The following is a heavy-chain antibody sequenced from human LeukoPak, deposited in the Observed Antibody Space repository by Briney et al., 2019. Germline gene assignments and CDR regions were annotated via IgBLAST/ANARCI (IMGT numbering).Heavy chain of an antibody. CDR2: MNPNSGDT. CDR1: GYTFTSYD. J-gene: IGHJ4*02. D-gene: IGHD3-22*01. Sequence: ASVKVSCKASGYTFTSYDINWVRQATGQGLEWMGWMNPNSGDTVYAQKFQGRVTMTRNTSINTAYLELSSLRSEDTAVYYCARGYDSSGYYHLDYWGQGTLVTVSS. CDR3: ARGYDSSGYYHLDY. V-gene: IGHV1-8*01.